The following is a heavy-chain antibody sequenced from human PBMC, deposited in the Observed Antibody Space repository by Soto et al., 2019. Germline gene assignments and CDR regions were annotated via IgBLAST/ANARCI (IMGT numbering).Heavy chain of an antibody. CDR2: ISFAGHT. Sequence: SETLSVTCSVSGAFIISANHYWGWIRQPPGKGLEWIASISFAGHTYYNASLESRVSISLDTSKNQYSLRLISVTAADTATYYCASHLLGAYNRQLLWGQGSLVTVPS. D-gene: IGHD7-27*01. V-gene: IGHV4-39*01. J-gene: IGHJ4*02. CDR3: ASHLLGAYNRQLL. CDR1: GAFIISANHY.